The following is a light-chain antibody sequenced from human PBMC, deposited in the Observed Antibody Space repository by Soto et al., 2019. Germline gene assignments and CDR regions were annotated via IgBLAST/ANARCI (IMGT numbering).Light chain of an antibody. Sequence: DIQMTQSPSSLSASVGDRVTITCRASQSINKYLNWYQQKPGEAPKLLIYAASSLQSGVPSRFSGTESVTDFTLTISGLQPEYFGTYYCQQSYSTPRTFGQGTNVEIK. V-gene: IGKV1-39*01. CDR3: QQSYSTPRT. J-gene: IGKJ1*01. CDR2: AAS. CDR1: QSINKY.